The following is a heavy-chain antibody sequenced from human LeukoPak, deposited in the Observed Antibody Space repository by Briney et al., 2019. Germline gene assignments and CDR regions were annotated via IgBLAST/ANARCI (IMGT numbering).Heavy chain of an antibody. V-gene: IGHV3-7*01. D-gene: IGHD3-10*01. CDR2: IKQDGSEK. Sequence: GGSLRLSCAASGFTFSSYWMSWVRQAPGKGLEWVANIKQDGSEKYYVDSVKGRFTISRDNAKNSLYLQMNILRAEDTAVYYCARDSSEDAFDIWGQGTMVTVSS. CDR3: ARDSSEDAFDI. CDR1: GFTFSSYW. J-gene: IGHJ3*02.